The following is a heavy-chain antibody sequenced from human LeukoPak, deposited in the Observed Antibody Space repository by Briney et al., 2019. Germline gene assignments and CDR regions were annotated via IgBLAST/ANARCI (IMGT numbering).Heavy chain of an antibody. D-gene: IGHD5-24*01. CDR1: GGSISSGGYY. Sequence: PPQTLSLTCTVSGGSISSGGYYWSWIRQHPGKGLEWIGYIYYSGSTYYNPSLKSRVTISVDTSKNQFSLKLTSVTAADTAVYYCARKLMATIYYFDYWGQGALVTVSS. V-gene: IGHV4-31*03. CDR2: IYYSGST. J-gene: IGHJ4*02. CDR3: ARKLMATIYYFDY.